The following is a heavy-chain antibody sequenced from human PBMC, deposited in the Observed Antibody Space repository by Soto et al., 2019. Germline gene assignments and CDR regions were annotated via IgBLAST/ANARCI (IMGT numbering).Heavy chain of an antibody. D-gene: IGHD6-19*01. CDR1: GGSISSSISY. J-gene: IGHJ4*02. CDR3: ARQVVDGTVAGTGSFDY. V-gene: IGHV4-39*01. Sequence: QLQLQESGPGLVKPSETLSLTCTVSGGSISSSISYWVWIRQPPGKGLEWIGSFYYSGSTYYNPSLKSRVTISVDTSENQFSLKLSSVTAADTAVYYCARQVVDGTVAGTGSFDYWGQGTLVTVSS. CDR2: FYYSGST.